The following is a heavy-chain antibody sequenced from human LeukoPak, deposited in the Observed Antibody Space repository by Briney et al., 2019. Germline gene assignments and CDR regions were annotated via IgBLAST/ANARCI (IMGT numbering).Heavy chain of an antibody. V-gene: IGHV3-15*01. D-gene: IGHD3-10*01. CDR3: TTARPLLWFGESAFR. CDR1: GGSFSGYY. J-gene: IGHJ4*02. CDR2: IKSKTDGGTT. Sequence: PSETLSLTCAVYGGSFSGYYWSWVRQAPGKGLEWVGRIKSKTDGGTTDYAAPVKGKFTISRDDSKNTLYLQMNSLKTEDTAVYYCTTARPLLWFGESAFRGGQGTLVTVSS.